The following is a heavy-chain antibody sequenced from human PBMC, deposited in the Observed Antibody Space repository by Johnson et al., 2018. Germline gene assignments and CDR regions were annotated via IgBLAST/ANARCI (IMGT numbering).Heavy chain of an antibody. J-gene: IGHJ6*03. Sequence: VQLVESGGGVVQPGRSLRLSCAASGFTFSSYAMHWVRQAPGKGLEWVAVISYDGSNKYYADSVKGRFTISRDNSKNTLYLQMNSRRAEDTAVYYCARDLPTGGRDWSYYMDVWGKGTTVTVSS. CDR1: GFTFSSYA. D-gene: IGHD2-8*02. CDR2: ISYDGSNK. CDR3: ARDLPTGGRDWSYYMDV. V-gene: IGHV3-30-3*01.